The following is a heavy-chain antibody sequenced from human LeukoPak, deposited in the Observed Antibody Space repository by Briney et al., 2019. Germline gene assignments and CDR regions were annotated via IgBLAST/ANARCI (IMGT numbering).Heavy chain of an antibody. CDR2: INPNSGGT. CDR1: GYTFTGYY. V-gene: IGHV1-2*02. D-gene: IGHD2-2*01. J-gene: IGHJ6*02. CDR3: ARGWPLESHELVVPAAMRPSYGMDV. Sequence: GASVKVSCKASGYTFTGYYMHWVRQAPGQGLEWMGWINPNSGGTNYAQKFQGRVTMTRDTSISTAYMELSRLRSDDTAVYYCARGWPLESHELVVPAAMRPSYGMDVWGQGTTVTVSS.